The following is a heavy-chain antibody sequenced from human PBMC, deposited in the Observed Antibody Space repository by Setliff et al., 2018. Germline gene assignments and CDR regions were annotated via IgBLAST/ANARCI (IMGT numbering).Heavy chain of an antibody. D-gene: IGHD6-19*01. CDR2: INPNDGYT. CDR3: VREYSGGGLM. J-gene: IGHJ3*01. CDR1: GHSLTSNH. V-gene: IGHV1-46*01. Sequence: ASVKVSCKASGHSLTSNHFHWGRQAPGKGLEWMGTINPNDGYTIYAPAFQGRVAMTTDTSTGTAYMELSGLTSADTAVYFCVREYSGGGLMWGQGTMVTVSS.